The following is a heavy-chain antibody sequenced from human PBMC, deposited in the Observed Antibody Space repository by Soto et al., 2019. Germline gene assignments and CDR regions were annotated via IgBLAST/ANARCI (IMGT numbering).Heavy chain of an antibody. J-gene: IGHJ4*02. Sequence: QVQLVQSGAEVKKPESSVKVSCKAPGGTFSTYAISWVRQAPGQGLEWMGGIIPMFGTANYEQRFQDRVTITADESTNTVYMELSSLRSEDTAVYFCASGIQLWLRRLNNGYSGWGQGTLVTVSS. CDR3: ASGIQLWLRRLNNGYSG. D-gene: IGHD5-18*01. V-gene: IGHV1-69*12. CDR2: IIPMFGTA. CDR1: GGTFSTYA.